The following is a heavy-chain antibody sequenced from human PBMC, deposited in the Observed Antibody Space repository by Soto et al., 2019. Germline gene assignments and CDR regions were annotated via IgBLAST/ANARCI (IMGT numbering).Heavy chain of an antibody. CDR1: GFNFNMYD. CDR2: ISGSGGST. J-gene: IGHJ4*02. CDR3: ATWTGGIAGLADFDY. V-gene: IGHV3-23*01. D-gene: IGHD3-10*01. Sequence: PGRSLRLSCVASGFNFNMYDLSWVRQAPGKGLEWVSAISGSGGSTYYADSLKGRFTISRDNSKNTLYLQMNSLRADDTAVYYCATWTGGIAGLADFDYWGQGTLVTVSS.